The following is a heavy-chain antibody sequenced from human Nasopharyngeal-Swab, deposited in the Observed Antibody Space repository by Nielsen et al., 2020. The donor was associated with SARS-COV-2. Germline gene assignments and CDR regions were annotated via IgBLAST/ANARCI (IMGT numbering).Heavy chain of an antibody. D-gene: IGHD3-10*01. Sequence: ASVKVSCKASGYTFTSYDINWARQATGQGLEWMGWMNPNSGNTGYAQKFQGRVTMTRNTSISTAYMELSSLRSEDTAVYYCARTDGSGSYYDFDYWGQGTLVTVSS. V-gene: IGHV1-8*01. CDR1: GYTFTSYD. CDR2: MNPNSGNT. J-gene: IGHJ4*02. CDR3: ARTDGSGSYYDFDY.